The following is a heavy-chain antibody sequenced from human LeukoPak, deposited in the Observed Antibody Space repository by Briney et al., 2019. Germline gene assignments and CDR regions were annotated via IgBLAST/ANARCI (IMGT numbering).Heavy chain of an antibody. J-gene: IGHJ5*02. CDR3: AREMVTYSSPFGP. CDR2: IFSDGKT. CDR1: GFTVSSHF. V-gene: IGHV3-66*01. D-gene: IGHD6-13*01. Sequence: GGSLRLSCVASGFTVSSHFMSWVRQAPGKGLEWVSVIFSDGKTYYADSVKGRFTISRDNAKNSLYLQMNSLRAEDTAVYYCAREMVTYSSPFGPWGQGTLVTVSS.